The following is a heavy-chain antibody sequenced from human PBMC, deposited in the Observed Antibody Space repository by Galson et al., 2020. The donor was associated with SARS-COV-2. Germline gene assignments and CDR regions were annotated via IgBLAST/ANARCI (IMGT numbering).Heavy chain of an antibody. Sequence: GESLKLSCAASGFTFSSYAMSWVRQAPGKGLEWVSAISGSGGSTYYADSVKGRFTISRDNSKNTLYLQMNSLRAEDTAVYYCAKVEVVIIYYWGQGTLVTVSS. CDR2: ISGSGGST. CDR1: GFTFSSYA. CDR3: AKVEVVIIYY. D-gene: IGHD3-3*01. V-gene: IGHV3-23*01. J-gene: IGHJ4*02.